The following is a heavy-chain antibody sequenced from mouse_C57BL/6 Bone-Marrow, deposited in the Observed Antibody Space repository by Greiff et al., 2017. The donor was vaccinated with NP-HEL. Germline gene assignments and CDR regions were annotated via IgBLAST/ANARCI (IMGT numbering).Heavy chain of an antibody. J-gene: IGHJ4*01. CDR2: IYPGGGYT. V-gene: IGHV1-63*01. CDR3: ARYAGYAMDY. CDR1: GYTFTNYW. Sequence: QVQLKQSGAELVRPGTSVKMSCKASGYTFTNYWIGWAKQRPGHGLEWIGDIYPGGGYTNYNEKFKGKATLTADKSSSTAYMQFSSLTSEDSAIYYCARYAGYAMDYWGQGTSDTVSS.